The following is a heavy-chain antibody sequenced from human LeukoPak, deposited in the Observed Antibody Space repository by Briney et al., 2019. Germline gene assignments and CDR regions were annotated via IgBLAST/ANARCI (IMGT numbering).Heavy chain of an antibody. J-gene: IGHJ4*02. CDR1: GFTFSNYW. V-gene: IGHV3-7*01. Sequence: PGGSLRLSCAASGFTFSNYWMSWVRQAPGKGLEWVAIIKQDGSEKYSVDSVKGRFIISRDNAKNSLYLQMNRLRVEDTALYYCARVPPVGANSYFDYWGQGTLVTVSS. CDR3: ARVPPVGANSYFDY. CDR2: IKQDGSEK. D-gene: IGHD1-26*01.